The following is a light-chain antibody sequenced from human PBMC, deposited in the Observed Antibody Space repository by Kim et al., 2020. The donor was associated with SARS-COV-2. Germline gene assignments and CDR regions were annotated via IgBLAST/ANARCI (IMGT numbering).Light chain of an antibody. Sequence: EIVLTQSPGTLSLSPGERVTLSCRASQTVSSIYLAWYQQKPGQAPRLLIYGASSRATGIPDRFSGSGSGTDFTLTISRLEPEDFAVYYCQKYGSPYTFGQGTKLEIK. V-gene: IGKV3-20*01. CDR2: GAS. CDR1: QTVSSIY. J-gene: IGKJ2*01. CDR3: QKYGSPYT.